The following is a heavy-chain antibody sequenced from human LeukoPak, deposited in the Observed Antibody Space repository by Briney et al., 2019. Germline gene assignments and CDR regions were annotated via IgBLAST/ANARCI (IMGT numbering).Heavy chain of an antibody. CDR2: ISYDGSNK. CDR1: GFTFSSYG. J-gene: IGHJ6*02. V-gene: IGHV3-30*18. Sequence: GGSLRLSCAASGFTFSSYGMHWVRQAPGKGLEWVAVISYDGSNKYYADSVKGRFTISRDNSKNTLYLQMNSLRAEDTAVYYCAKDVMAGTYPYYYYGMDVWGQGTTVTVSS. D-gene: IGHD6-19*01. CDR3: AKDVMAGTYPYYYYGMDV.